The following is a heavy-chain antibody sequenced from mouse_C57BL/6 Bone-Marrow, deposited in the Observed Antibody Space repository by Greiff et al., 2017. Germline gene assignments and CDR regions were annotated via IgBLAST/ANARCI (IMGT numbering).Heavy chain of an antibody. CDR3: ARTPPITTVVARYWYFDV. D-gene: IGHD1-1*01. J-gene: IGHJ1*03. V-gene: IGHV1-55*01. CDR1: GYTFTSYW. CDR2: IYPGSGST. Sequence: QVQLQQPGAELVKPGASVKMSCKASGYTFTSYWITWVKQRPGQGLGWIGDIYPGSGSTNYNEKFKSKATLTVDPSSSTAYMQLSSLTSEDSAVYYCARTPPITTVVARYWYFDVWGTGTTVTVSS.